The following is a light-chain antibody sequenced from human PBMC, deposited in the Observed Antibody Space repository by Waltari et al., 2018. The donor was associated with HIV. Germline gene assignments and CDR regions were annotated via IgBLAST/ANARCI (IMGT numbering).Light chain of an antibody. Sequence: DIQMTQSPSALSASVGDRITITCRASQSISTWLAWYQQKPGKAPKILVYKASSLESGVPPRFSGSGSGTEFTLTINNLQPDDFATYYCQQYNTSSPWTFGQGTEVDI. CDR2: KAS. CDR1: QSISTW. CDR3: QQYNTSSPWT. V-gene: IGKV1-5*03. J-gene: IGKJ1*01.